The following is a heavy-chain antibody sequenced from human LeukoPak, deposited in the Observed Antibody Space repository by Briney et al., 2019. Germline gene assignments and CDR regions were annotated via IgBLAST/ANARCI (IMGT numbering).Heavy chain of an antibody. V-gene: IGHV4-30-2*01. J-gene: IGHJ6*03. CDR1: GGSISSGGYY. CDR3: ATPREYCSSTSCYYMDV. CDR2: IYHSGST. Sequence: SETLSLTCTVSGGSISSGGYYWSWIRQPPGKGLEWIGYIYHSGSTYYNPSLKSRVTISVDRSKNQFSLKLSSVTAADTAVYYCATPREYCSSTSCYYMDVWGKGTTVTVSS. D-gene: IGHD2-2*01.